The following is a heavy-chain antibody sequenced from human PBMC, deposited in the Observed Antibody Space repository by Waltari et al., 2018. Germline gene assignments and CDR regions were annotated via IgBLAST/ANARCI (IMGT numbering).Heavy chain of an antibody. CDR1: GFTFSSYA. V-gene: IGHV3-30-3*01. CDR3: ASPYSLDFDY. D-gene: IGHD2-15*01. Sequence: QVQLVESGGGVVQPGRSLRLSCAASGFTFSSYAMPWVRQAPGKGLEWVAVISYDGSNKYYADSVKGRFTISRDNSKNTLYLQMNSLRAEDTAVYYCASPYSLDFDYWGQGTLVTVSS. CDR2: ISYDGSNK. J-gene: IGHJ4*02.